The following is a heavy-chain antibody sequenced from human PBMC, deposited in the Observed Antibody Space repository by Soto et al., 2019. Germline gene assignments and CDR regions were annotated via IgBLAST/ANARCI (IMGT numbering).Heavy chain of an antibody. J-gene: IGHJ6*02. CDR2: IYYSGST. D-gene: IGHD6-13*01. CDR1: GGSISSSSYY. Sequence: QLQLQESGPGLVKPSETLSLTCTVSGGSISSSSYYWGWIRQPPGKGLEWIGSIYYSGSTYYNPSLKSRVTISVDTSKNQFSLKLSSVTAADTAVYYCARPGYSSNQGYYYYGMDVWGQGTTVTVSS. CDR3: ARPGYSSNQGYYYYGMDV. V-gene: IGHV4-39*01.